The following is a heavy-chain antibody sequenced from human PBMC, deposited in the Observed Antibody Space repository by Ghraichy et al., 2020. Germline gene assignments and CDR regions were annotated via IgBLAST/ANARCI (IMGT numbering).Heavy chain of an antibody. CDR1: GGSFSGYY. V-gene: IGHV4-34*01. J-gene: IGHJ5*02. D-gene: IGHD1-26*01. Sequence: SETLSLTCAVYGGSFSGYYWSWIRQPPGKGLEWIGEINHSGSTNYTPSLKSRVTKSVDTSKNQFSLKLSSVTAADTAVYYCARGAWELDLSFVFDPWGQGTLVTVSS. CDR3: ARGAWELDLSFVFDP. CDR2: INHSGST.